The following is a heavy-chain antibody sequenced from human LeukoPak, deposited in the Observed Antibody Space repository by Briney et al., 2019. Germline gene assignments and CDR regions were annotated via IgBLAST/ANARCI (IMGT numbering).Heavy chain of an antibody. V-gene: IGHV3-30*03. J-gene: IGHJ6*02. CDR3: ARDVGNQDSSSSLWDYYYYGMDV. CDR1: GFTFSSYG. CDR2: ISYDGSNK. Sequence: GGSLRLSCAASGFTFSSYGMHWVRQAPGKGLEWVAVISYDGSNKYYADSVKGRFTISRDNSKNTLYLQMNSLRAEDTAVYYCARDVGNQDSSSSLWDYYYYGMDVWGQGTTVTVSS. D-gene: IGHD6-6*01.